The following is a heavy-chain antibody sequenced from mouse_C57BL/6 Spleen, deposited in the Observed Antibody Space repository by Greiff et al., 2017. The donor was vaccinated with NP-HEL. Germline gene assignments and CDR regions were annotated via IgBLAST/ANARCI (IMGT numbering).Heavy chain of an antibody. CDR1: GYTFTSYW. CDR3: ARVYYGNSDAWFAY. V-gene: IGHV1-52*01. D-gene: IGHD2-1*01. J-gene: IGHJ3*01. CDR2: IDPSDSET. Sequence: QVQLQQPGAELVRPGSSVKLSCKASGYTFTSYWMHWVKQRPIQGLEWIGNIDPSDSETHYNQKFKDKATLTVDKSSSTAYMQLSSLTSEDSAVYYCARVYYGNSDAWFAYWGQGTLVTVSA.